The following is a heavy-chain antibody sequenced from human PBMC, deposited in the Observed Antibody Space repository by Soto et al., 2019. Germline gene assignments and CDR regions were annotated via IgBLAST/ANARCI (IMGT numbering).Heavy chain of an antibody. Sequence: GGSLRLSCAASGFTFSSYGMHWVRQAPGKGLEWVAVISYDGSNKYYADSVKGRFTTSRDNSKNTLYLQMNSLRAEDTAVYYCAKSRGPLVPAFDYWGQGTLVTVSS. CDR2: ISYDGSNK. J-gene: IGHJ4*02. D-gene: IGHD6-6*01. CDR3: AKSRGPLVPAFDY. CDR1: GFTFSSYG. V-gene: IGHV3-30*18.